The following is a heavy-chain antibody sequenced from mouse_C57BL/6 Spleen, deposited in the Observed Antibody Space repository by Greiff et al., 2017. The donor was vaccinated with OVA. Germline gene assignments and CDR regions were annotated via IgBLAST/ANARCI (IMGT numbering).Heavy chain of an antibody. J-gene: IGHJ3*01. D-gene: IGHD4-1*01. CDR3: LTGTSSAWFAY. CDR1: GYSFTDYN. Sequence: VQLKESGPELVKPGASVKISCKASGYSFTDYNMNWVKQSNGKSLEWIGVINPNYGTTSYNQKFKGKATLTVDQSSSTAYMQLNSLTSEDSAVYYCLTGTSSAWFAYWGQGTLVTVSA. CDR2: INPNYGTT. V-gene: IGHV1-39*01.